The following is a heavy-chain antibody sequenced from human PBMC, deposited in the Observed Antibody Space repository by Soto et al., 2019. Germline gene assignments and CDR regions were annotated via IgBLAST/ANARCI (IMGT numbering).Heavy chain of an antibody. J-gene: IGHJ4*02. CDR3: ARARFCTSTSCYHYFDF. V-gene: IGHV4-59*01. Sequence: PSETLSLTCTVSGGSISSSSWSWIRQPPGRGLEWIGYIYNNGRTDYNPSLKSRVTISVDTSKNHFSLKPSSVTPADTAVYYCARARFCTSTSCYHYFDFWGQGTLVTVSS. D-gene: IGHD2-2*01. CDR2: IYNNGRT. CDR1: GGSISSSS.